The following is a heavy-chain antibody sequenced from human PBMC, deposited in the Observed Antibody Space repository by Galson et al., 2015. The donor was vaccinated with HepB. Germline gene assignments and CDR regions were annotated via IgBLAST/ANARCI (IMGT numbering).Heavy chain of an antibody. CDR3: ARGEPMVRGVITRYYYYYGMDV. CDR1: GYTFTSYG. Sequence: SVKVSCKASGYTFTSYGISWVRQAPGQGLEWMGWICAYNGNTNYAQKLQGRVTMTTDTSTSTAYMELRSLRSDDTAVYYCARGEPMVRGVITRYYYYYGMDVWGQGTTVTVSS. CDR2: ICAYNGNT. J-gene: IGHJ6*02. V-gene: IGHV1-18*01. D-gene: IGHD3-10*01.